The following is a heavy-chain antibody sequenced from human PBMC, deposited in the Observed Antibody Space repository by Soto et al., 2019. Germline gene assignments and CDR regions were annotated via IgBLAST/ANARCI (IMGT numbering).Heavy chain of an antibody. CDR1: GFSLSNARMG. Sequence: GSGPTLVNPTETLTLTCTVSGFSLSNARMGVSWIRQPPGKALEWLAHIFSNDEKSYSTSLKSRLTISKDTSKSQVVLTMTNMDPVDTATYYCARILAIFGVDYYFDYWGQGTLVTVSS. CDR2: IFSNDEK. V-gene: IGHV2-26*01. CDR3: ARILAIFGVDYYFDY. D-gene: IGHD3-3*01. J-gene: IGHJ4*02.